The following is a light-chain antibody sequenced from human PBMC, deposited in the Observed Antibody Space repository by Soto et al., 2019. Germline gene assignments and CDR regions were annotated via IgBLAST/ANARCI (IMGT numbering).Light chain of an antibody. CDR1: QSVRSN. Sequence: EIVMTQSPATLSVYPGERATLSCRASQSVRSNLAWYQQKPGQAPRLLIYGASNRATGIPDRFSGGGSGTEFTLTSRSLQSEDCAVYCCQQYNSWPLTFGGGTKVDIK. V-gene: IGKV3-15*01. CDR2: GAS. CDR3: QQYNSWPLT. J-gene: IGKJ4*01.